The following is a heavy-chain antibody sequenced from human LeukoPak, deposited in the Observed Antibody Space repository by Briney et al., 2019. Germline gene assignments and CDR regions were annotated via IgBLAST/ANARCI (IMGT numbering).Heavy chain of an antibody. D-gene: IGHD6-19*01. CDR2: FNPNSGGA. J-gene: IGHJ4*02. CDR3: ARGRAWSDY. Sequence: GASVKVSCKASGYKFTAYYMHWVRQAPGQGLEWMGWFNPNSGGANYAQKFQGRVTMTRDTSISTAYMELSRLRSDDTAVYFCARGRAWSDYWGQGTLVTVSS. CDR1: GYKFTAYY. V-gene: IGHV1-2*02.